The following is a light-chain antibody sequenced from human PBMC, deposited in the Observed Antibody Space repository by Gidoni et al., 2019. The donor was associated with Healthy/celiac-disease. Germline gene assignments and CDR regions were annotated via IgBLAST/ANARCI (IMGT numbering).Light chain of an antibody. CDR2: QDS. CDR3: QAWDSSTVV. Sequence: SYELTPPPPVSVSPGQTASIPCSGDTLGDKYACWYQQKPGPSPVLVIYQDSKRPSGIPARFSGSNSGNTATLTISGTQAMDEADYSCQAWDSSTVVFGGGTKLTVL. J-gene: IGLJ2*01. CDR1: TLGDKY. V-gene: IGLV3-1*01.